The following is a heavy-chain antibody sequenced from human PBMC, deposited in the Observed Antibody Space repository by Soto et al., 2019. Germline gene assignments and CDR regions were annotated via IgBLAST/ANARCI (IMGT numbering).Heavy chain of an antibody. V-gene: IGHV3-30*18. J-gene: IGHJ5*02. CDR2: ISYDGSNK. D-gene: IGHD3-3*01. Sequence: PGGSLRLSCAASGFTFSGYGMHWVRQAPGKGLEWVAVISYDGSNKYYADSVKGRFTISRDNSKNTLYLQMNSLRAEDTAVYYCAKDLYDFWSGYPPYNWFDPWGQGTLVTVSS. CDR1: GFTFSGYG. CDR3: AKDLYDFWSGYPPYNWFDP.